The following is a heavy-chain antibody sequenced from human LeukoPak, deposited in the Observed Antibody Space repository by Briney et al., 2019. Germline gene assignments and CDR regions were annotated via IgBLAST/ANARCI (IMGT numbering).Heavy chain of an antibody. D-gene: IGHD2-2*01. V-gene: IGHV3-49*03. CDR1: GFTFGDYA. CDR2: IRSKAYGGTT. Sequence: PGGSLRLSCTASGFTFGDYAMSWFRQAPGKGLEWVGFIRSKAYGGTTEYAASVKDRFTISRDDSKSIAYLQMNSLKTEDTAVYYCTSDLGLVIGDYWGQGTLVTVSS. J-gene: IGHJ4*02. CDR3: TSDLGLVIGDY.